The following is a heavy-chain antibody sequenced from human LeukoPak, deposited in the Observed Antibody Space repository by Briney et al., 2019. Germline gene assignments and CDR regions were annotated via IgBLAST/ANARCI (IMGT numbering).Heavy chain of an antibody. J-gene: IGHJ5*02. CDR3: ARQAGVT. CDR2: IKQDGSEK. D-gene: IGHD6-19*01. CDR1: GFTFSSYA. V-gene: IGHV3-7*01. Sequence: GGSLRLSCAASGFTFSSYALSWVRQAPGKGLEWVANIKQDGSEKYYVDSVKGRFTISRDNAKNSLYLQMNSLRAEDTAVYYCARQAGVTWGQGTLVTVSS.